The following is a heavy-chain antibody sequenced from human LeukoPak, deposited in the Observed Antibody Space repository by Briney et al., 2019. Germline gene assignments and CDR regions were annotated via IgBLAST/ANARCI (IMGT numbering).Heavy chain of an antibody. CDR1: GFTFSSYA. D-gene: IGHD6-6*01. CDR3: ASPLGSSSPDPGRTDAFDI. CDR2: ISSSGSTI. J-gene: IGHJ3*02. V-gene: IGHV3-48*04. Sequence: GGSLRLSCAASGFTFSSYAMSRVRQAPGKGLEWVSYISSSGSTIYYADSVKGRFTISRDNAKNSLYLQMNSLRAEDTAVYYCASPLGSSSPDPGRTDAFDIWGQGTMVTVSS.